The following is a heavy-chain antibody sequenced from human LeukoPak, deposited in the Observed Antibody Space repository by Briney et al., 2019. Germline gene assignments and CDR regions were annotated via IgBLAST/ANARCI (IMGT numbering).Heavy chain of an antibody. D-gene: IGHD3-16*01. CDR1: GGSISSYY. J-gene: IGHJ6*03. V-gene: IGHV4-59*01. CDR3: ARAGGLGYYYYYYMDV. Sequence: SETLSLTCTVSGGSISSYYWSWIRQPPGKGLEWIGYIYYSGSTNYNPSLKSRVTISVDTSKSQFSLKLSSVTAADTAVYYCARAGGLGYYYYYYMDVWGKGTTVTVSS. CDR2: IYYSGST.